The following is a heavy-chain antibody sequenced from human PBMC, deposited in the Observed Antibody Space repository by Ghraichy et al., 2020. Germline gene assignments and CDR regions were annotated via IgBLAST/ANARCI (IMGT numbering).Heavy chain of an antibody. D-gene: IGHD4-17*01. Sequence: SETLSLTCTVSGGSISSYYWSWIRQPPGKGLEWIGYIYYSGSTNYNPSLKSRVTISVDTSKNQFSLKLSSVTAADTAVYYCARDYGDYINWFDPWGQGTLVTVSS. CDR2: IYYSGST. V-gene: IGHV4-59*12. J-gene: IGHJ5*02. CDR1: GGSISSYY. CDR3: ARDYGDYINWFDP.